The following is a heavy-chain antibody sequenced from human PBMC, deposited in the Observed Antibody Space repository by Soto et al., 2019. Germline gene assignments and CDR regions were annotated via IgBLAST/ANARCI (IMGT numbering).Heavy chain of an antibody. CDR2: IIAYNGNT. Sequence: ASVKVSCKASWYTFTSYGISWVRQSPEQGLEWMGLIIAYNGNTNYAQKLQSRVTMTTDTSTSTAYMELRSLRSDDTAVYYCAREPNIRGAESYYDYVWGSYRAFDYWGQGTLVTVS. V-gene: IGHV1-18*01. CDR3: AREPNIRGAESYYDYVWGSYRAFDY. J-gene: IGHJ4*02. CDR1: WYTFTSYG. D-gene: IGHD3-16*02.